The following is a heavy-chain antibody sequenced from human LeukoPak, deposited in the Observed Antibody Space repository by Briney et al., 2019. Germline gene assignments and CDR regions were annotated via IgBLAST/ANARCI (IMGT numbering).Heavy chain of an antibody. CDR1: GFTFSSYG. Sequence: GGSLRLSCAASGFTFSSYGMHWVRQAPGKGLEWVAFIRYDGSNKYYADSVKGRFTISRDNSKNTLYLQMNSLRAEDTAVYYCARGARYCSGGSCYSGDYWGQGTLVTVSS. D-gene: IGHD2-15*01. V-gene: IGHV3-30*02. J-gene: IGHJ4*02. CDR2: IRYDGSNK. CDR3: ARGARYCSGGSCYSGDY.